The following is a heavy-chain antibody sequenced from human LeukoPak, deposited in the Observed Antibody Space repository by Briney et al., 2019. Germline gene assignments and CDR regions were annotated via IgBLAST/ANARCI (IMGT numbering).Heavy chain of an antibody. J-gene: IGHJ4*02. CDR2: IYYSGST. V-gene: IGHV4-39*01. CDR3: ARRGCSSTSCYTSFDY. Sequence: SETLSLTCTVSGGSISSSSYYWGWIRQPPGKGLEWIGSIYYSGSTYYNPSLKSRVTISVDTSKNQFSLKLSSVTAADTAVYYCARRGCSSTSCYTSFDYWGQGTLVTVSS. D-gene: IGHD2-2*02. CDR1: GGSISSSSYY.